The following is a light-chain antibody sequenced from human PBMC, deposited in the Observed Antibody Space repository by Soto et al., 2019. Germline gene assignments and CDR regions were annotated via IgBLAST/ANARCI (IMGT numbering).Light chain of an antibody. CDR1: QSVSSY. V-gene: IGKV3-11*01. CDR3: QQYGSSGT. Sequence: EIMLTQSPATLSLSPGERATLYCRASQSVSSYLAWYQQKPGQAPRLLIYDASNRATGIPARFSGSGSGTDFTLTISSLEPEDFAVYYCQQYGSSGTFGQGTKVDIK. CDR2: DAS. J-gene: IGKJ1*01.